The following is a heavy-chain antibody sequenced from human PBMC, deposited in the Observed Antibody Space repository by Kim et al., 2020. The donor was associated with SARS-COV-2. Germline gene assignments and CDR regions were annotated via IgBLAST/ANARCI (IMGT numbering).Heavy chain of an antibody. V-gene: IGHV4-31*03. CDR3: ARDSYSSGWSAYYYYGMDV. D-gene: IGHD6-19*01. CDR2: IYYSGST. J-gene: IGHJ6*01. CDR1: GGSISSGGYY. Sequence: SETLSLTCTVSGGSISSGGYYWSWIRQHTGKGLEGIGYIYYSGSTYYNPSLKSRVTISVDTSKNQFSLKLSSVTAADTVVYYCARDSYSSGWSAYYYYGMDVWAQGPTVTVSS.